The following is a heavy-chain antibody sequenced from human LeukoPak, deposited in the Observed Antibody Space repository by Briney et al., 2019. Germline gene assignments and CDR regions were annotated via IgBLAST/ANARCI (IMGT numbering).Heavy chain of an antibody. CDR2: INPNSGGT. D-gene: IGHD3-22*01. Sequence: ASVKVSCKASGYTFTGYYMHWVRQAPGQGLEWMGWINPNSGGTNYTQKFQGRVTMTRDTSISTAYMELSRLRSDDTAVYYCARIYDSSGYDFDYWGQGTLVTVSS. J-gene: IGHJ4*02. CDR1: GYTFTGYY. CDR3: ARIYDSSGYDFDY. V-gene: IGHV1-2*02.